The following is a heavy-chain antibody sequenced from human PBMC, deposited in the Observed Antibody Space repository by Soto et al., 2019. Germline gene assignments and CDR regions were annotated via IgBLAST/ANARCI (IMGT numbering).Heavy chain of an antibody. CDR3: AIGAGSGDYYYYGMXV. CDR1: GYTFTSYG. CDR2: ISAYNGNT. Sequence: ASVKVSCKASGYTFTSYGISWVRQAPGQGLEWMGWISAYNGNTNYAQKLQGRVTMTTDTSTSTAYMELRSLRSDDTAVYYCAIGAGSGDYYYYGMXVWSQGTTVTVSS. D-gene: IGHD6-25*01. V-gene: IGHV1-18*01. J-gene: IGHJ6*02.